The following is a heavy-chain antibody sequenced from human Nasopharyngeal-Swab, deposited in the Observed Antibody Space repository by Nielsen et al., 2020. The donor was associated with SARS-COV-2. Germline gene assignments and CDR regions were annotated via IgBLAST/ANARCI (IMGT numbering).Heavy chain of an antibody. CDR3: AKDRSSNGLDY. CDR2: ISGSGGST. Sequence: GGSLRLSCAASGFTFSSYAMSWVRQAPGKGLEWVSAISGSGGSTYYADSVKGRFTISRDNSKNTLYLQMNSLRAGDTAVDYCAKDRSSNGLDYWGQGTLVTVSS. J-gene: IGHJ4*02. D-gene: IGHD2-2*01. CDR1: GFTFSSYA. V-gene: IGHV3-23*01.